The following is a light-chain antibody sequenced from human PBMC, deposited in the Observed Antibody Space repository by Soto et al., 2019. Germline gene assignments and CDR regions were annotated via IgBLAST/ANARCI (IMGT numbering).Light chain of an antibody. Sequence: QSVLTQPPSVSGAPGQRVTISCTGSSSNLGAGYDVHWYHQLPGTAPKLLIYGNINRPSGVPDRFSGSKSGTSASLAITGFQAEDEADYYCQSYHSSLSADYVFGTGTKLTVL. CDR2: GNI. V-gene: IGLV1-40*01. J-gene: IGLJ1*01. CDR1: SSNLGAGYD. CDR3: QSYHSSLSADYV.